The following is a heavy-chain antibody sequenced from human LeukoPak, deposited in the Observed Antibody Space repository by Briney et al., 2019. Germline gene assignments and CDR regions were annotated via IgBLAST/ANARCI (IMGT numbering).Heavy chain of an antibody. CDR2: ISGSGGST. V-gene: IGHV3-23*01. CDR3: AKDTPSIVGATGNY. D-gene: IGHD1-26*01. Sequence: PGGSLRLSCAASGFTFSSYAMSWVRQAPGKGLEWVSAISGSGGSTYYTDSVKGRFTISRDNSKNTLYLQMNSLRAEDTAVYYCAKDTPSIVGATGNYWGQGTLVTVSS. J-gene: IGHJ4*02. CDR1: GFTFSSYA.